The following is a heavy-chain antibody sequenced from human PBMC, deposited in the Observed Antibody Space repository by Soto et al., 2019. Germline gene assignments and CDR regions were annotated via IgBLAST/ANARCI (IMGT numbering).Heavy chain of an antibody. CDR2: IYSSGST. V-gene: IGHV4-59*01. CDR1: GGSISSYY. D-gene: IGHD1-26*01. J-gene: IGHJ4*02. Sequence: PSETLSLTCTVSGGSISSYYWSWIRQPPGKGLEWIGYIYSSGSTNYNPSLKGRVTMSLDTSKSQVSLNVTSVTAADTAVYYCAATPRYWGQGRLVTVSS. CDR3: AATPRY.